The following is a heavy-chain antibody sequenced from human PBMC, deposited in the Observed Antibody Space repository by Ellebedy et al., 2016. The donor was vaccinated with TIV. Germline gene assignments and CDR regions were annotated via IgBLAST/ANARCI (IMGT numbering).Heavy chain of an antibody. CDR2: IENSGKE. CDR1: GFNFNNHG. V-gene: IGHV3-23*01. J-gene: IGHJ4*02. CDR3: VRDWMATCIFYFDS. D-gene: IGHD2-21*01. Sequence: PGGSLRLSCGASGFNFNNHGMNWIRLSPGRGLEWVAGIENSGKEYYADSVKGRFTISRDNSNNTLSLQMHGLSADDTALYYCVRDWMATCIFYFDSWGQGIPVTVSS.